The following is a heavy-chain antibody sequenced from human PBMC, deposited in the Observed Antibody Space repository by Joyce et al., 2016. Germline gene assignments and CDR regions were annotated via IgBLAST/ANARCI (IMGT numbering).Heavy chain of an antibody. Sequence: EVQLVESGGGLVQPGGSLRLSCVSSGFTFRKYYMDWIRQAPGKGPEWVANIKADGSEKSYVGSVEGRFTISRDNAKNSLYLQINGLRAEDTAVYYCAREYFWRYDYWGQGTLVTVSS. V-gene: IGHV3-7*01. CDR1: GFTFRKYY. CDR2: IKADGSEK. CDR3: AREYFWRYDY. J-gene: IGHJ4*02. D-gene: IGHD3-3*01.